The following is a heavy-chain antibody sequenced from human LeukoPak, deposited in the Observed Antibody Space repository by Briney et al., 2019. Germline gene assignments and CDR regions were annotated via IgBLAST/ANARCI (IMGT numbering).Heavy chain of an antibody. CDR2: ICWNSGSI. Sequence: PRRCLRLSCAASGFTLAVYAMQWVREAPGKGLWWVSGICWNSGSIGYAASVKGRLTISRDNAKNSLYLQMNSLRAEDMALYYCATGYCSSTSWSDYWGQGTLVTVSS. V-gene: IGHV3-9*03. CDR1: GFTLAVYA. J-gene: IGHJ4*02. D-gene: IGHD2-2*01. CDR3: ATGYCSSTSWSDY.